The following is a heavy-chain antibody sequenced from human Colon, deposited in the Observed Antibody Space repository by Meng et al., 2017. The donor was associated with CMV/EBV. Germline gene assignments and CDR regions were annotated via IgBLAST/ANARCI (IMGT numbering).Heavy chain of an antibody. CDR3: ARSPLPAALNWFDP. Sequence: SVKVSCKMSGGPFNSNAISWVRQAPGQGLEWMGGLIPIFGTPKYTQKFQGRVTITADASTTTMYMELTSLTSDGTAVYYCARSPLPAALNWFDPWGQGTLVTVSS. CDR2: LIPIFGTP. J-gene: IGHJ5*02. CDR1: GGPFNSNA. D-gene: IGHD2-2*01. V-gene: IGHV1-69*13.